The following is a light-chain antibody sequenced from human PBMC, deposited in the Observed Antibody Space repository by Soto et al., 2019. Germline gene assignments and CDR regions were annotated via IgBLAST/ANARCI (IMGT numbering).Light chain of an antibody. CDR2: EGS. J-gene: IGLJ3*02. CDR3: CSYAGSSTFWV. Sequence: QSVLTQPASVSGSPGQSITISCTGTSSDVGSYNLVSWYQHHPGKAPKLMIYEGSKRPSGVSNRFSGSKSGNTASPTISGLQAEDEADYYCCSYAGSSTFWVFGGGTKLTVL. V-gene: IGLV2-23*03. CDR1: SSDVGSYNL.